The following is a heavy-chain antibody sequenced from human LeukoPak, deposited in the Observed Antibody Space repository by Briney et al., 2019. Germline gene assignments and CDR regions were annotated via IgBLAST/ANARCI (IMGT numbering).Heavy chain of an antibody. Sequence: SSETLSLTCTVSGGSISRYHWSWIRQPPGKGLEWIGYIYYTGSTNYNPSLKSRVTISIDTSKNQFSLKLSSVTAADTAVYYCARHESSGSSLGIFDYWGQGTLVTVSS. D-gene: IGHD1-26*01. J-gene: IGHJ4*02. V-gene: IGHV4-59*08. CDR1: GGSISRYH. CDR3: ARHESSGSSLGIFDY. CDR2: IYYTGST.